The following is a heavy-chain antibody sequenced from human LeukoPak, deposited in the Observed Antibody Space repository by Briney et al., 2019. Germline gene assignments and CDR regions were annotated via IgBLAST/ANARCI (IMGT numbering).Heavy chain of an antibody. J-gene: IGHJ4*02. CDR3: ARTIGYCSSTGCFYFDY. V-gene: IGHV3-30*03. CDR1: GFTFSSYG. D-gene: IGHD2-2*01. CDR2: ISYDGSNK. Sequence: GRSLRLSCTASGFTFSSYGMHWVRQAPGKGLEWVAVISYDGSNKYYADSVKGRFTISRDNAKNSLYLQMNSLRAEDTAVYYCARTIGYCSSTGCFYFDYWGQGTLVTVSS.